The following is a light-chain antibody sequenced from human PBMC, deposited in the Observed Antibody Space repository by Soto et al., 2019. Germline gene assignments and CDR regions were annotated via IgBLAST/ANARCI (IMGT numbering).Light chain of an antibody. V-gene: IGLV2-14*01. CDR2: EVN. J-gene: IGLJ2*01. CDR3: SSYTSNNGHV. Sequence: QSALTQPASVSGSPGQSITISCTGTSSDVGGYTYVSWYQQHPGKAPKLMIYEVNNRPSGISNRFSGSKSGNTASLTISGLQAEDEADYYCSSYTSNNGHVFGGGTKLTVL. CDR1: SSDVGGYTY.